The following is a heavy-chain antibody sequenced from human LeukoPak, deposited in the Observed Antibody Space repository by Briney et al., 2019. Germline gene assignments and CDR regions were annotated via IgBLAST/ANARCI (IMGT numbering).Heavy chain of an antibody. CDR1: GGSISSSSYY. CDR2: IYYSGST. Sequence: NTSETLSLTCTVSGGSISSSSYYWGWIRQPPGKGLEWIGSIYYSGSTYYNPSLKSRVTISVDTSKNQFSLKLSSVTAADTAVYYCARHASFHYDSSGYYFDYWGQGTLVTVSS. J-gene: IGHJ4*02. CDR3: ARHASFHYDSSGYYFDY. V-gene: IGHV4-39*01. D-gene: IGHD3-22*01.